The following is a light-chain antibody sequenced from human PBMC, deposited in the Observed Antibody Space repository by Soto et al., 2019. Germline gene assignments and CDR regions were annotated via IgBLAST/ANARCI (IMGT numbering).Light chain of an antibody. J-gene: IGKJ1*01. V-gene: IGKV1-27*01. CDR3: QKYNSALSRG. CDR1: QGIGND. Sequence: DIPMTQSPSSLSASVGDRVTITCRASQGIGNDLGWYQQKPGKAPKRLIYAASTLQSGVPSRFSGSGSGTDFTLTITSLQPEDVATYYCQKYNSALSRGFGRGTKVDI. CDR2: AAS.